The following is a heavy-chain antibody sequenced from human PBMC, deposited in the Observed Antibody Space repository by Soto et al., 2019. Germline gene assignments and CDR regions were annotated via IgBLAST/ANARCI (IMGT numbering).Heavy chain of an antibody. J-gene: IGHJ6*02. D-gene: IGHD3-10*01. CDR2: IIPMFGTA. CDR3: ARDGGYYYGSGTANHGMDV. Sequence: SVKVSCKASGGTFSNYAITWVRQAPGQGLEWMGGIIPMFGTANYAQRFQDRVTLTADESTSTAYMELSSLRSEDTAVYYCARDGGYYYGSGTANHGMDVWGQGTTVTVSS. V-gene: IGHV1-69*13. CDR1: GGTFSNYA.